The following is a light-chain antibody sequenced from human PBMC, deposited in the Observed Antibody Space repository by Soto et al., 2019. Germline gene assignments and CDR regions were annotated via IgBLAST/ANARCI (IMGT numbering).Light chain of an antibody. CDR2: GAS. CDR1: QSVSSD. J-gene: IGKJ3*01. Sequence: EIVMTQSPATLSVSPGERATRSCRASQSVSSDLAWYQQKPGQAPRLLIYGASTRATGIPARFSGSGSGTEFTLTISSLQSEDFAVYYCQQYNNRPPLTFGPGTKVDIK. CDR3: QQYNNRPPLT. V-gene: IGKV3D-15*01.